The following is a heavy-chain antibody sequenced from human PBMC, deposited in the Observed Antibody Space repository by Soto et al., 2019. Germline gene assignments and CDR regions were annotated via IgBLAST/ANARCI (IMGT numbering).Heavy chain of an antibody. D-gene: IGHD5-12*01. V-gene: IGHV1-69*12. Sequence: QVQLVQSGAEVKKPGSSVKVSCKASGGTFSSYAISWVRQAPGQGLEWMGGIIPIFGTANYAQKFQGRVTITADESTSTAYMELSSLRSEDTVVYYCAREAGAYDPDYYGMDVWGQGTTVTVSS. CDR2: IIPIFGTA. CDR3: AREAGAYDPDYYGMDV. J-gene: IGHJ6*02. CDR1: GGTFSSYA.